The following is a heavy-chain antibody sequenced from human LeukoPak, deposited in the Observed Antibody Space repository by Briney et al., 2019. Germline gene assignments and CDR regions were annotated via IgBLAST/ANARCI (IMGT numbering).Heavy chain of an antibody. D-gene: IGHD3-10*01. CDR2: IIPIFGTA. J-gene: IGHJ6*03. CDR3: ASGGGGVTMVRGTTRYYYMDV. CDR1: GGTFSSYA. V-gene: IGHV1-69*05. Sequence: GSSVKVSCKASGGTFSSYAIIWVRQAPGQGLEWMGGIIPIFGTANYAQKFQGRVTITTDESTSTAYMELSSLRSEDTAVYYCASGGGGVTMVRGTTRYYYMDVWGKGTTVTVSS.